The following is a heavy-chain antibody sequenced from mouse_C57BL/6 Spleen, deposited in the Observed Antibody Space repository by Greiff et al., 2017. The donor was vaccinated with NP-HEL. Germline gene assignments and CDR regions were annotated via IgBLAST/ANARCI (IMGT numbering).Heavy chain of an antibody. CDR1: GYTFTSYW. V-gene: IGHV1-52*01. Sequence: LQQPGAELVRPGSSVKLSCKASGYTFTSYWMHWVKQRPIQGLEWIGNIDPSDSETHYNQKFKDKATLTVDKSSSTAYMQLSSLTSEDSAVYYCARRAYYGSLYAMEYWGQGTSVTVSS. CDR3: ARRAYYGSLYAMEY. J-gene: IGHJ4*01. D-gene: IGHD2-9*01. CDR2: IDPSDSET.